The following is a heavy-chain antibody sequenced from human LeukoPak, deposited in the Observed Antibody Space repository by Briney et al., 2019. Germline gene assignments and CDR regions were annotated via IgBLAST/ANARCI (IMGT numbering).Heavy chain of an antibody. Sequence: PGRSLRLSCAASGFTFSSYGIHWVRQAPGKGLEWVAVIWYDGSKKYYADSVKGRFTISRDNSKNTLHLQMNSLRAEDTAVYYSAKARVVELDAFDIWGQGTMVTVSS. CDR3: AKARVVELDAFDI. J-gene: IGHJ3*02. D-gene: IGHD1-7*01. CDR1: GFTFSSYG. V-gene: IGHV3-33*06. CDR2: IWYDGSKK.